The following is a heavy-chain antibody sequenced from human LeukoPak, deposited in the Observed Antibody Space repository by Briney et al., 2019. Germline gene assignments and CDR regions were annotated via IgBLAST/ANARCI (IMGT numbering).Heavy chain of an antibody. J-gene: IGHJ6*04. CDR3: AELGITMIGGV. V-gene: IGHV3-23*01. CDR1: GFTFSSYE. D-gene: IGHD3-10*02. Sequence: PGGSLRLSCAASGFTFSSYEMNWVRQAPGKGLEWVSGISGNGGSTYYADSVKGRFTISRDNSKNTLYLQMNSLRAEDTAVYYCAELGITMIGGVWGKGTTVTISS. CDR2: ISGNGGST.